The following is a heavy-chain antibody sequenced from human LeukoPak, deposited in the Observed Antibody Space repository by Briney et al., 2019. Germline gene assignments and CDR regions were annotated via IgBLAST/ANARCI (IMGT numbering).Heavy chain of an antibody. Sequence: GGSLRLSCAASGFTFSSYAMYWVRQAPGKGLEWVAVISYDGSNKYYADSVKGRFTISRDNAKNSLYLQMNSLRAEDTAVYYCARNLPAADYWGQGTLVTVSS. CDR2: ISYDGSNK. CDR3: ARNLPAADY. CDR1: GFTFSSYA. V-gene: IGHV3-30-3*01. D-gene: IGHD2-2*01. J-gene: IGHJ4*02.